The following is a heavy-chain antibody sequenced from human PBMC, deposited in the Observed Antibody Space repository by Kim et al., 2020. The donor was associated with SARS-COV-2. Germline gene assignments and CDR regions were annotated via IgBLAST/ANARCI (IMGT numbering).Heavy chain of an antibody. J-gene: IGHJ4*02. Sequence: LSLTCAASGFTFSSYGMHWVRQAPGKGLEWVAVISYDGSNKYYADSVKGRFTISRDNSKNTLYLQMNSLRAEDTAVYYCAKGGYCTNGVCYTFDYWGQGTLVTVSS. V-gene: IGHV3-30*18. CDR2: ISYDGSNK. CDR3: AKGGYCTNGVCYTFDY. D-gene: IGHD2-8*01. CDR1: GFTFSSYG.